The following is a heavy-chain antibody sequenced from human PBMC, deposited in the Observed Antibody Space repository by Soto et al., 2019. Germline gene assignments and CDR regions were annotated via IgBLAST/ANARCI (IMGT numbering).Heavy chain of an antibody. V-gene: IGHV3-23*01. D-gene: IGHD3-9*01. CDR2: IRGDGGQT. CDR3: ARDVGLDSDDFFAY. Sequence: ASVKVSCTASGFTFSSYGMGWVRQAPGKGLQWVSTIRGDGGQTHYTDSVKGRFSISRDNSKNTVYLQMDSLRAEDTAMYFCARDVGLDSDDFFAYWGQGTQVTVS. J-gene: IGHJ4*02. CDR1: GFTFSSYG.